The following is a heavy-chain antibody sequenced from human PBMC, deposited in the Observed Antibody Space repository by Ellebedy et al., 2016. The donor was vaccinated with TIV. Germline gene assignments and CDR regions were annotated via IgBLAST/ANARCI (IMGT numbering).Heavy chain of an antibody. CDR3: VRGSVYHALDV. CDR1: GYTFTPYY. J-gene: IGHJ3*01. CDR2: IIPSDSTT. D-gene: IGHD5/OR15-5a*01. V-gene: IGHV1-46*01. Sequence: ASVKVSCXPSGYTFTPYYIHWVRQAPGQGLEWMGVIIPSDSTTSYSHKFQGRVTMTSDTSSSTVFMDLSSLRSEDTAVYYCVRGSVYHALDVWGQGTMVTVSS.